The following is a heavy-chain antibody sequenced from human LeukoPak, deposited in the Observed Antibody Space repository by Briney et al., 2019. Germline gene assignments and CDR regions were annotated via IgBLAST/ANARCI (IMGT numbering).Heavy chain of an antibody. CDR2: IDSSGDYT. CDR3: AKDRDSIGSVYYFDY. D-gene: IGHD1-26*01. V-gene: IGHV3-23*01. CDR1: GFTFSTHA. Sequence: PGGTLRLSCAASGFTFSTHAMTWVRQAPGKGLEWVSSIDSSGDYTFYADSVKGRFTISRDNSKNTVYLQVNSLRAEDTAVYYCAKDRDSIGSVYYFDYWGQGARVTVSS. J-gene: IGHJ4*02.